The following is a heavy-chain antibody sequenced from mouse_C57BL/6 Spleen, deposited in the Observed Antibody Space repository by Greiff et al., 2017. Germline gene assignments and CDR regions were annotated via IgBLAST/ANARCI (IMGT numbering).Heavy chain of an antibody. D-gene: IGHD2-4*01. CDR2: IYPGDGDT. CDR3: ARGVYYDYDVLHY. V-gene: IGHV1-82*01. Sequence: QVQLQQSGPELVKPGASVKISCKASGYAFSSSWMNWVKQRPGKGLEWIGRIYPGDGDTNYNGKFKGKATLTADKSSSTAYMQLSSLTSEDSAVYFCARGVYYDYDVLHYWGQGTTLTVSS. CDR1: GYAFSSSW. J-gene: IGHJ2*01.